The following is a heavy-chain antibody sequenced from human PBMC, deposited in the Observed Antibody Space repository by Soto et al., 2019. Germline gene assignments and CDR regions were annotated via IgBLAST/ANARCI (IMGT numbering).Heavy chain of an antibody. V-gene: IGHV3-11*06. CDR3: ARERNIAAGGTMFDAFDI. CDR2: ISSSSSYT. D-gene: IGHD6-13*01. J-gene: IGHJ3*02. CDR1: GFTFSDHY. Sequence: GGSLRLSCVVSGFTFSDHYMSWIRQAPGKGLEWISYISSSSSYTKYADSVKGRFTISRDNAKNSLYLQMNSLRAEDTAVYYCARERNIAAGGTMFDAFDIWGQGTMVTVSS.